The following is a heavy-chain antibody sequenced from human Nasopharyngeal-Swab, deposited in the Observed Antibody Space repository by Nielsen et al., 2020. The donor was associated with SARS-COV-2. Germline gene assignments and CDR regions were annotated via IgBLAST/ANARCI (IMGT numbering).Heavy chain of an antibody. CDR1: GGSISSGSYY. V-gene: IGHV4-61*10. D-gene: IGHD5-24*01. J-gene: IGHJ4*02. Sequence: SETLSLTCTVSGGSISSGSYYWSWIRQPAGKGLEWIGYIYYSGSTNYNPSLKSRVTISVDTSKNQFSLKLSSVTAADTAVYYCARGRGRDGYMRDWGQGTLVTVSS. CDR3: ARGRGRDGYMRD. CDR2: IYYSGST.